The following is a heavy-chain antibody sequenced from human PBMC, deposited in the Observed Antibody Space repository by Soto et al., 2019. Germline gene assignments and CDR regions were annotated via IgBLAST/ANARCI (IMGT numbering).Heavy chain of an antibody. Sequence: EVQLLESGGGLVQPGGSLRLSCAASGFTFSSYAMNWVRQAPGKGLEWVSAISGTGFSTYYTDSVKGRFTISRDNSKTTLYLQMNSLRAEDTAVYYCATVIVVVTADRGRYFQHWGQGTLVTVSS. D-gene: IGHD2-21*02. CDR3: ATVIVVVTADRGRYFQH. CDR2: ISGTGFST. CDR1: GFTFSSYA. V-gene: IGHV3-23*01. J-gene: IGHJ1*01.